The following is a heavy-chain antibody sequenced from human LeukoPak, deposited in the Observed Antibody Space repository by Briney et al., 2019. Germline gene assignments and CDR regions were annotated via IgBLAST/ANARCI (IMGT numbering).Heavy chain of an antibody. V-gene: IGHV3-30-3*01. D-gene: IGHD3-10*01. CDR2: ISYDGSNK. CDR3: ARGYTGFGSGSSLGY. CDR1: GFTFSSYA. Sequence: PGGFLRLSCAASGFTFSSYAMHWVRQAPGKGLEWLAGISYDGSNKYYADSVKGRFTISRDNSQNTLYLQMNSLRAEDTAVYYCARGYTGFGSGSSLGYWGQGTLVTVSS. J-gene: IGHJ4*02.